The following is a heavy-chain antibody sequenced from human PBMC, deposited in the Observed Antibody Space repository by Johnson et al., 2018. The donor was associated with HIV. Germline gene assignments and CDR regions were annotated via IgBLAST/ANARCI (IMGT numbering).Heavy chain of an antibody. CDR2: IKQAGSEK. J-gene: IGHJ3*02. V-gene: IGHV3-7*04. Sequence: EVQLVESGGGLVQPGGSLRLSCAASGFTFSSYWMTWVRQAPGKGLEWVANIKQAGSEKYYVDSVKGRFTISRDNAKNSLYLQMNSLRAEDTAVYYCARAYYTFWSGSYTSGFDIWGQGTMVTVSS. CDR3: ARAYYTFWSGSYTSGFDI. D-gene: IGHD3-3*01. CDR1: GFTFSSYW.